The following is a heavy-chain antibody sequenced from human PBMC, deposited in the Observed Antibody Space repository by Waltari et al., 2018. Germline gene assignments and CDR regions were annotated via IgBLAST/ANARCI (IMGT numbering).Heavy chain of an antibody. J-gene: IGHJ4*02. D-gene: IGHD3-9*01. CDR2: NYNNGNT. V-gene: IGHV4-61*02. Sequence: QVQLQESGPGLVKPSQTLSLTCTVSGGSISSGESYWNWIRQPAGKGREWIGRNYNNGNTNYNPSLKSRVTISVDRTKNQFSLNLSSVTAADTAVYFCARGPYNILTAFDFWAQGTLVTVSS. CDR1: GGSISSGESY. CDR3: ARGPYNILTAFDF.